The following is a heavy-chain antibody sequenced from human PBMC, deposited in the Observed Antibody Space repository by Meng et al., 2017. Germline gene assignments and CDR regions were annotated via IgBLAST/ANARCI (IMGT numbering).Heavy chain of an antibody. CDR3: ARDYGDHLGFDY. CDR1: GGSFSGYY. Sequence: QVQHQQWGAGLLKPSETLSLTCAVYGGSFSGYYWSWIRQPPGKGLEWIGEINHSGSTNYNPSLKSRVTISVDTSKNQFSLKLSSVTAADTAVYYCARDYGDHLGFDYWGQGTLVTSPQ. CDR2: INHSGST. D-gene: IGHD4-17*01. J-gene: IGHJ4*02. V-gene: IGHV4-34*01.